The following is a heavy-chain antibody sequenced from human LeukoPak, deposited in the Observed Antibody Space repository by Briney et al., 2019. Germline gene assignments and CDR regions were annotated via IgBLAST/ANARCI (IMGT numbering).Heavy chain of an antibody. J-gene: IGHJ4*02. CDR1: GFTFSSYA. CDR2: ISYDGSNK. CDR3: ARAIMVRGVRLFDY. D-gene: IGHD3-10*01. Sequence: GGSLRLSCAASGFTFSSYAMRWVRQAPGKGLEWVAVISYDGSNKYYADSVKGRFTISRDNSKNTLYLQMNSLRAEDTAVYYCARAIMVRGVRLFDYWGQGTLVTVSS. V-gene: IGHV3-30*04.